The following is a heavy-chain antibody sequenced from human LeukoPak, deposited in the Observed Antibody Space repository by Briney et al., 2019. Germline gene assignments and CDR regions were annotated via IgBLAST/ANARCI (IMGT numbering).Heavy chain of an antibody. Sequence: ASVKVSCKASGYTFTGYYMHWVRQAPGQGLEWMGRINPNSGGTNYAQKFQGRVTMTGDTSISTAYMELSRLRSDDTAVYYCAVVVAVNQFDYWGQGTLVTVSS. J-gene: IGHJ4*02. CDR3: AVVVAVNQFDY. V-gene: IGHV1-2*06. CDR1: GYTFTGYY. D-gene: IGHD2-15*01. CDR2: INPNSGGT.